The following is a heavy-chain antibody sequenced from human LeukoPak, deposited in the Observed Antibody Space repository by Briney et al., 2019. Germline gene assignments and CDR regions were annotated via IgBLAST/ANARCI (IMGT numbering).Heavy chain of an antibody. Sequence: ASVKVSCKASGYSFTTYYMHWVRQAPGQGLEWMGIINPSGGSTSYAQKFQGRVTVTRDMSTSTVYMELSSLRAEDTAVYYCARGGGRSTEGGVWYYYYYMDVWGKGTTATVSS. CDR3: ARGGGRSTEGGVWYYYYYMDV. D-gene: IGHD3-16*01. CDR2: INPSGGST. V-gene: IGHV1-46*01. J-gene: IGHJ6*03. CDR1: GYSFTTYY.